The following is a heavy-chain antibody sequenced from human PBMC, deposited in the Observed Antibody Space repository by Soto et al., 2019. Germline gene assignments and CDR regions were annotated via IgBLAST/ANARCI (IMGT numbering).Heavy chain of an antibody. J-gene: IGHJ4*02. CDR3: ARDLALAGNY. CDR1: VFTFSSFA. V-gene: IGHV3-21*01. CDR2: ISSTSSYT. D-gene: IGHD6-19*01. Sequence: VGTLRHSCAASVFTFSSFAMNWVRQTQEKGLEWVSSISSTSSYTHYSDSVKGRFTISRDNANNSLFLQMNSLRAEDTATYYCARDLALAGNYWGQGVLVTVSS.